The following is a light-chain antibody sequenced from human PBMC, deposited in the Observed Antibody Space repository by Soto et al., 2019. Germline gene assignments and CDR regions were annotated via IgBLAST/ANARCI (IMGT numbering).Light chain of an antibody. CDR1: SSDVGGYNY. V-gene: IGLV2-14*03. Sequence: QSALTQPASVSGSRGQSITISCTGTSSDVGGYNYVSWYQQYPGKAPKLIIYDVTTRPSGVSNRFSGSKSDYTASLTISGLQAEDEADYYCASYTTISTLDYGVFGGGTKLTVL. CDR2: DVT. CDR3: ASYTTISTLDYGV. J-gene: IGLJ3*02.